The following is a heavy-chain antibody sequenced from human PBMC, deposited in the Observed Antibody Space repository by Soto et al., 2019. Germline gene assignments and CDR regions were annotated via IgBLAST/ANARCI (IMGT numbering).Heavy chain of an antibody. J-gene: IGHJ6*02. V-gene: IGHV3-23*01. CDR1: VFTFIDNA. Sequence: GWSLRLSCGSSVFTFIDNAMTWVRQAPGKGLEWVSSISDDGDSTYYADSVKGRFADSRDNSKNTLFLHMNSLGAEDTAVYYCAKSLSTAVNYGLDVWGQGTSVTVSS. CDR3: AKSLSTAVNYGLDV. CDR2: ISDDGDST. D-gene: IGHD2-2*01.